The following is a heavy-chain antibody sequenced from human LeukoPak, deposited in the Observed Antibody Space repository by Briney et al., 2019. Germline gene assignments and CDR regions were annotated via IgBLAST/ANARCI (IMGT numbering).Heavy chain of an antibody. CDR3: AKLRGGYSSTWYGDY. D-gene: IGHD6-13*01. CDR2: ISGSGGGT. V-gene: IGHV3-23*01. CDR1: GFTFSNYA. J-gene: IGHJ4*02. Sequence: GGSLRLSWAASGFTFSNYAMSWVRQAPGKGLEWVSAISGSGGGTYYADSVKGRFTISRDNSKNTLYLQMNSLRAEDTAVYYCAKLRGGYSSTWYGDYWGQGTLVTVSS.